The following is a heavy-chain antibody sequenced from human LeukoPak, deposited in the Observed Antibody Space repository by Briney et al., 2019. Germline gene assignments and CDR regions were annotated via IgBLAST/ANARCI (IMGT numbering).Heavy chain of an antibody. J-gene: IGHJ4*02. D-gene: IGHD2/OR15-2a*01. CDR2: INPDGIKR. V-gene: IGHV3-7*01. Sequence: GRSLRLSCAASGFTFSSYAMHWVRQAPGKRLEWVASINPDGIKRYSADSVKGRFTISRDNARNSLYLQMDSLRVEDTAFYYSARDLAFSRLDYWGQGVLVTVSS. CDR1: GFTFSSYA. CDR3: ARDLAFSRLDY.